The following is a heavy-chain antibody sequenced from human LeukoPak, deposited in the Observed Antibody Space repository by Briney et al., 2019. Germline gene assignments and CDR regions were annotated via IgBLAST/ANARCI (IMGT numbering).Heavy chain of an antibody. D-gene: IGHD3-22*01. V-gene: IGHV1-69*13. J-gene: IGHJ5*02. CDR3: ARDGYDSSGYPNWFDP. CDR1: GGTLNNFA. Sequence: ASVKVSCKASGGTLNNFALCWVRQAPGQGLEWMGGIFPTFGTATYTQKFQGRVTITADESTRTAYMELSSLRSEDTAVYYCARDGYDSSGYPNWFDPWGQGTLVTVSS. CDR2: IFPTFGTA.